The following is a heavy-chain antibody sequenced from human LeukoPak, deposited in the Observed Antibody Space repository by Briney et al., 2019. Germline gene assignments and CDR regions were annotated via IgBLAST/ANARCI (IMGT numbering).Heavy chain of an antibody. CDR1: GFTFSSYW. Sequence: GGSLRLSCAASGFTFSSYWMSWVRQAPGKGLEWVANIKQDGSEKYYVDSVKGRFTISRDNAKNSLYQQMNSLRAEDTAVYYCAREGIAAAGTYYYYGMDVWGQGTTVTVSS. V-gene: IGHV3-7*03. D-gene: IGHD6-13*01. CDR2: IKQDGSEK. J-gene: IGHJ6*02. CDR3: AREGIAAAGTYYYYGMDV.